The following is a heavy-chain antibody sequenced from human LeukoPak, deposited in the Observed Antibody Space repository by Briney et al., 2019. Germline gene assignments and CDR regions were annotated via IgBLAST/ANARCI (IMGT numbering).Heavy chain of an antibody. J-gene: IGHJ3*02. CDR2: IYYSGTT. CDR3: ARMVYYYDSSGYYRAFDI. D-gene: IGHD3-22*01. V-gene: IGHV4-59*01. Sequence: SETLSLTCTVSGGSISSYYWSWIRQPPGEGLEWIGYIYYSGTTNHNPSLKSRVTISVDTSKNQFSLKLTSVTAADTAVYYCARMVYYYDSSGYYRAFDIWGQGTMVTVSS. CDR1: GGSISSYY.